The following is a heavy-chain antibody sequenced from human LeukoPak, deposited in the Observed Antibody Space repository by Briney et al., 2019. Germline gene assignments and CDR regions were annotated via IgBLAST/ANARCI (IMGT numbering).Heavy chain of an antibody. CDR2: INLSGST. V-gene: IGHV4-34*01. D-gene: IGHD3-9*01. J-gene: IGHJ3*02. CDR3: ARGRRYIRYFDSGAAFDI. CDR1: GGSFSGYS. Sequence: SETLSFNSAVDGGSFSGYSWRWIGQPPGKGLKWIGEINLSGSTDYKPSLKSRVTISVDTSKNQFSLKLSSVTAADTAVYYCARGRRYIRYFDSGAAFDIWGQGTMVTVSS.